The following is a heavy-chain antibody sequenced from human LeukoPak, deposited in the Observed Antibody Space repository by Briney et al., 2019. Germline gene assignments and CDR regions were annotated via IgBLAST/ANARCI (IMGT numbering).Heavy chain of an antibody. Sequence: PSETLSLTCAVYGGSFSGYYWSWIRQPPGKGLEWIGEINHSGSTNYNPSLKSRVTISVDTSKNQFSLKLSSVTAADTAVYYCARVVVVPAARSPSDYWGQGTLVTVSS. V-gene: IGHV4-34*01. J-gene: IGHJ4*02. CDR1: GGSFSGYY. CDR3: ARVVVVPAARSPSDY. D-gene: IGHD2-2*01. CDR2: INHSGST.